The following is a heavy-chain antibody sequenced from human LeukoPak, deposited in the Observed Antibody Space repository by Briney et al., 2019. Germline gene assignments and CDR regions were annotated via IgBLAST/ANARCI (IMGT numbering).Heavy chain of an antibody. CDR1: GFSLSTSGVA. CDR2: IYWNDGK. D-gene: IGHD4-17*01. CDR3: ARRRSPSNGDWFDP. Sequence: ESGPTLMKXTQTLTLTCTFSGFSLSTSGVAVGWFRQPPGGALEWLSLIYWNDGKYYSPSLKSRLTIAKDTSKNQVVLTMTNMDPVDTATFYCARRRSPSNGDWFDPWGQGTLVTVSS. J-gene: IGHJ5*02. V-gene: IGHV2-5*01.